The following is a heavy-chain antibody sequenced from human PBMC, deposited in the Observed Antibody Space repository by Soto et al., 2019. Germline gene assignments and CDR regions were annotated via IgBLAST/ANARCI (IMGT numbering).Heavy chain of an antibody. V-gene: IGHV4-39*01. D-gene: IGHD3-22*01. CDR3: ARQHYYDSSGYYTWN. Sequence: QLQLQESGPGLVKPSETLSLTCSVSGGSIRSNIYYWGWMRQPPGKGLEWIATVHYSGSTYYTPSLKNRVPISADTSNNHFSLRLNSVTAADTAVHYCARQHYYDSSGYYTWNWGQGTLVTVSS. CDR1: GGSIRSNIYY. J-gene: IGHJ4*02. CDR2: VHYSGST.